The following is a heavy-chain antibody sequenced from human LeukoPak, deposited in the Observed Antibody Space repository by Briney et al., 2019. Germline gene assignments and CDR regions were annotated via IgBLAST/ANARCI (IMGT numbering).Heavy chain of an antibody. V-gene: IGHV4-30-2*01. CDR1: GGSISSGGYS. CDR3: ARRTYDSSG. Sequence: PSETLSLTCAVSGGSISSGGYSWSWIRQPPGKGLEWIGYIYHSGSTNYNPSLKSRVTISVDKSKNQFSLKLSSVTAADTAVYYCARRTYDSSGWGQGTLVTVSS. CDR2: IYHSGST. J-gene: IGHJ1*01. D-gene: IGHD3-22*01.